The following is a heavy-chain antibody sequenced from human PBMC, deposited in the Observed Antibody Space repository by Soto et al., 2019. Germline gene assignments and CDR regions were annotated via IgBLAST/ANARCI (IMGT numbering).Heavy chain of an antibody. CDR2: IDPSDSYT. V-gene: IGHV5-10-1*01. CDR1: GYSFTSYW. Sequence: GESLKISCKGSGYSFTSYWITWVRQMPGKGLEWMGRIDPSDSYTNYSPSFQGHVTISVDKSISTAYLQWSSLKASDTAMYYCARHIYCSGGACYHSHFDYWGQGTLVTVS. D-gene: IGHD2-15*01. J-gene: IGHJ4*02. CDR3: ARHIYCSGGACYHSHFDY.